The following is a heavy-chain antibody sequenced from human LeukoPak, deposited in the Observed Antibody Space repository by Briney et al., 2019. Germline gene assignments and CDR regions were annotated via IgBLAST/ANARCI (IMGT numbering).Heavy chain of an antibody. J-gene: IGHJ4*02. D-gene: IGHD5-12*01. CDR1: GFTFTSAW. CDR2: IKSKTDGGTT. Sequence: PGGSLRLSCAASGFTFTSAWMTWVRQAPGKGLEWVGRIKSKTDGGTTDYAAPVKGRFTISRDDSKNTLYLQMNSLKTEDTAVYYCTTATGYSGYDYGIDYWGQGTLVTVSS. V-gene: IGHV3-15*01. CDR3: TTATGYSGYDYGIDY.